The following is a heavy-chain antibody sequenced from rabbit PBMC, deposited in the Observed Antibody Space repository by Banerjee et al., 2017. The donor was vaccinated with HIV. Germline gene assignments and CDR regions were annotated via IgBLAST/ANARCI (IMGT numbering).Heavy chain of an antibody. CDR2: VVPYDATT. D-gene: IGHD2-1*01. J-gene: IGHJ4*01. V-gene: IGHV1S40*01. Sequence: QQLVESGGGLVKPGASLTLTCKASGFSFSSDYDMCWVRQAPGKGLEWIACVVPYDATTWYASWAKGRFTISKTSSTTVTLQMTSLTAADTATYFCARGGNIFGGDDYGDSNLWGPGTLVTVS. CDR3: ARGGNIFGGDDYGDSNL. CDR1: GFSFSSDYD.